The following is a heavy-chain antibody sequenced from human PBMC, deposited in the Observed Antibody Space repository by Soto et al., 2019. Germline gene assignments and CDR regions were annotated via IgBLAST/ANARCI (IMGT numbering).Heavy chain of an antibody. CDR1: GGSISSGGYY. J-gene: IGHJ4*02. CDR2: IYYSRST. CDR3: ARADGYPPYFDY. D-gene: IGHD5-18*01. Sequence: PSETLSLTCTVSGGSISSGGYYWSWIRQHPGKGLEWIGYIYYSRSTYYNPSLKSRVTISVDTSKNQFSLKLSSVAAADTAVYYCARADGYPPYFDYWGQGTLVTVSS. V-gene: IGHV4-31*03.